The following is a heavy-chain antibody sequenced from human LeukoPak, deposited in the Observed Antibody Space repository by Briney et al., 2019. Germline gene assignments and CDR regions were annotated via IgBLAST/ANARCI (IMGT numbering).Heavy chain of an antibody. CDR3: ARDRFTNLEWTNFDY. J-gene: IGHJ4*02. CDR2: ISSSSSTI. CDR1: GFTFSSYS. D-gene: IGHD3-3*01. Sequence: PGRSLRLSCAASGFTFSSYSMNWVRQAPGKGLEWVSYISSSSSTIYYADSVKGRFTISRDNAKNSLYLQMNSLRAEDTAVYYCARDRFTNLEWTNFDYWGQGTLVTVSS. V-gene: IGHV3-48*01.